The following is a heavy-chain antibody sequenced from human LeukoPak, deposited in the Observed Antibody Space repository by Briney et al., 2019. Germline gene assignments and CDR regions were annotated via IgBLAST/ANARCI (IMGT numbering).Heavy chain of an antibody. V-gene: IGHV1-18*01. CDR1: VYTFTSYG. J-gene: IGHJ4*02. D-gene: IGHD2-2*01. CDR2: ISAYNGNT. CDR3: AREVVPAASEDY. Sequence: GASVKVSCKASVYTFTSYGISWVRQAPGQRLEGMGWISAYNGNTNYAQKLQGRVTMTTATSTSTAYMELRSLRSDDTAVYYCAREVVPAASEDYWGQGALVTVSS.